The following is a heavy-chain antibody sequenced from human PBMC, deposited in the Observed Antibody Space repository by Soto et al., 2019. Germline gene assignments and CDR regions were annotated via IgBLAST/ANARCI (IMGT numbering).Heavy chain of an antibody. CDR3: ARGPSSLAH. Sequence: SQTLSLACAISGDRVSSNNAAWNCIRQSPSRVLEWLGRTYYRSKWYSYYAASVRSRISISPDTSKNQFSLQLKSVTPEDTAVYYCARGPSSLAHWGQGIVVTVSS. J-gene: IGHJ4*02. V-gene: IGHV6-1*01. D-gene: IGHD2-15*01. CDR2: TYYRSKWYS. CDR1: GDRVSSNNAA.